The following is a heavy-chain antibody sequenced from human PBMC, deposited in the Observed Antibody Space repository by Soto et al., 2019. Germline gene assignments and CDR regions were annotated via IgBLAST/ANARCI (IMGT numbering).Heavy chain of an antibody. CDR1: GGTFSSYS. CDR2: IIPIISTA. Sequence: QVQLVQSGAEVKKPASSVKVSCKASGGTFSSYSISWVRQAPGQGLEWMGGIIPIISTAKYAQKFQGRVSITADESTSTAYMEVTGLRSEDTAVYYCARKGRYFDWLLDYWGQGTLVTVSS. V-gene: IGHV1-69*01. D-gene: IGHD3-9*01. CDR3: ARKGRYFDWLLDY. J-gene: IGHJ4*02.